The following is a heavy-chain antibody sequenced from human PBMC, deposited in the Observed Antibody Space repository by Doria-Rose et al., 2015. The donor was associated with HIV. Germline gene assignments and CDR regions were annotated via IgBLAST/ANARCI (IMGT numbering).Heavy chain of an antibody. CDR1: GVSLSSPGMG. CDR2: SFSDDER. D-gene: IGHD6-13*01. V-gene: IGHV2-26*01. J-gene: IGHJ4*02. Sequence: SGPVLVKPTETLTLTCTVSGVSLSSPGMGVSWIRQPPGKALEWLANSFSDDERSCKTSLKSRLTISRGTSKSQVVLTMTDMDPVDTATYYCARIKSSRWYHKYYFDFWGQGTLVIVSA. CDR3: ARIKSSRWYHKYYFDF.